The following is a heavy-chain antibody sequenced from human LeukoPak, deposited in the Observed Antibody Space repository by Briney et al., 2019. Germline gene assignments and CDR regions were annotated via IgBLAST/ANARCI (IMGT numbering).Heavy chain of an antibody. CDR2: IKPNSGGT. J-gene: IGHJ5*02. Sequence: ASVKVSFKASGYTFTCYYMHWVRQAPGQGLEWMGWIKPNSGGTNYAQKFQGRVTMTRDTSISTAYMELSRLTSDDTAVYYCARHGAAGSSHVDPWGQGTLVTISS. D-gene: IGHD6-13*01. CDR1: GYTFTCYY. CDR3: ARHGAAGSSHVDP. V-gene: IGHV1-2*02.